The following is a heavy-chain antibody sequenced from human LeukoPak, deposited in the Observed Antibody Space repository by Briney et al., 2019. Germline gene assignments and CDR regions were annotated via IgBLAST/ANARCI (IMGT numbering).Heavy chain of an antibody. Sequence: SVKVSRKASGGTFSSYAISWVRQAPGQGLEWMGGIIPIFGTANYAQKFQGRVTITADESTSTAYMELSSLRSEDTAVYYCARACFYYYDSSGYYTPCYWGQGTLVTVSS. CDR3: ARACFYYYDSSGYYTPCY. D-gene: IGHD3-22*01. CDR1: GGTFSSYA. J-gene: IGHJ4*02. V-gene: IGHV1-69*13. CDR2: IIPIFGTA.